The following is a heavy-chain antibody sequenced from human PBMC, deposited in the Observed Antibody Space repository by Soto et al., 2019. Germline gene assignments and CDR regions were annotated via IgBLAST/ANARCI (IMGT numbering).Heavy chain of an antibody. V-gene: IGHV3-33*01. CDR1: GFTFSSYG. Sequence: QVQLVESGGGVVQPGRSLRLSCAASGFTFSSYGMHWVRQAPGKGLEWVAVIWYDGRNKYYADSVKGRFTISRDNSKXXXYLXMXXLRAEDTAVXXCARXXXXXXPXCVEVADYWGQGTLVTVSS. D-gene: IGHD2-21*02. J-gene: IGHJ4*02. CDR2: IWYDGRNK. CDR3: ARXXXXXXPXCVEVADY.